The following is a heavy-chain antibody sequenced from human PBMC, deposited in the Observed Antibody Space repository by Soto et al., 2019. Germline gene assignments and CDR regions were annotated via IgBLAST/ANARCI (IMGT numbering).Heavy chain of an antibody. CDR1: GFTFSDYY. Sequence: VQLVESGGGLVKPGGSLRLSCAASGFTFSDYYMSWIRQAPGKGLEWVSYISSSSSYTNYADSVKGRFTISRDNAKNSLYLQMNSLRAEDTAVYYCARVMTTVRYYYYYGMDVWGQGTTVTVSS. V-gene: IGHV3-11*06. D-gene: IGHD4-4*01. CDR3: ARVMTTVRYYYYYGMDV. CDR2: ISSSSSYT. J-gene: IGHJ6*02.